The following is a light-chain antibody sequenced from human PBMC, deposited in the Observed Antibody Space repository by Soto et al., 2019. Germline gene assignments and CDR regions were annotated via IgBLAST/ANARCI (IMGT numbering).Light chain of an antibody. J-gene: IGKJ2*02. CDR3: QQRTNWPRGT. V-gene: IGKV3-11*01. Sequence: EVVLTQSPATLSLSPGERATLSCRASQSVRNFLAWYQQKPGQAPRLLIYEASNRAAGIPARFSGSGSGTDLALTISGLEPEDFGVYYCQQRTNWPRGTFGQGTNLEI. CDR2: EAS. CDR1: QSVRNF.